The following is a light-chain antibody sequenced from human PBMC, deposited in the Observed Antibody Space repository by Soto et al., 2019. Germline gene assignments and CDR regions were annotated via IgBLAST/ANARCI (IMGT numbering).Light chain of an antibody. CDR3: QSYDSTLSAHLV. Sequence: QSVLTQPPSVSGAAGQRVTISCTGSSSNIGAGYEVHWYQQLPGTAPKLLIYGDTNRPSGVPDRFSGSKSGTSASLAITGLQAEDEADYYCQSYDSTLSAHLVFAGGTKVTVL. V-gene: IGLV1-40*01. CDR1: SSNIGAGYE. J-gene: IGLJ2*01. CDR2: GDT.